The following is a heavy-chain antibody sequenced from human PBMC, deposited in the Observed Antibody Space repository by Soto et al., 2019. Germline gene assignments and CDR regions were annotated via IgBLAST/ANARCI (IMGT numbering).Heavy chain of an antibody. V-gene: IGHV1-69*13. CDR2: IIPIFGTA. Sequence: SVKVSCKASGYTFTGYYMHWVRQAPGQGLEWMGWIIPIFGTANYAQKFQGRVTITADESTSTAYMELSSLRSEDTAVYYCASFGITMIVVAPRVWGQGTLVTVSS. J-gene: IGHJ4*02. D-gene: IGHD3-22*01. CDR1: GYTFTGYY. CDR3: ASFGITMIVVAPRV.